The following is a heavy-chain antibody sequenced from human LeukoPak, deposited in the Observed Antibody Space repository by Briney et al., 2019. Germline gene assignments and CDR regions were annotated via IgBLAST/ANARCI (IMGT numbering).Heavy chain of an antibody. V-gene: IGHV3-30*04. J-gene: IGHJ6*03. D-gene: IGHD6-6*01. CDR3: AAARTKGYYYYYMDV. CDR2: ISYDGSNK. Sequence: GGSLRLSCAASGFTFSSYAMHWVRQAPGKGLESVAVISYDGSNKYYADSVKGRFTNSRDNSKNTLYLQMNSLRAEDTAVYYCAAARTKGYYYYYMDVWGKGTTVTVSS. CDR1: GFTFSSYA.